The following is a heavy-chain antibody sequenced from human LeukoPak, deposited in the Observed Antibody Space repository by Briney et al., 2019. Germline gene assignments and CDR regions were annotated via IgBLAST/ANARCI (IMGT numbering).Heavy chain of an antibody. CDR2: LWNDGSNK. CDR1: GFSISSYG. Sequence: GGSLTRSCAGSGFSISSYGMDWVRQAPGKGLEWVAVLWNDGSNKYYAASVKGRFTISKDNSKNTLYLQMNSLRAEDTAVYYCARETVSSGWPIDYWGQGALVTVSS. J-gene: IGHJ4*02. V-gene: IGHV3-33*08. D-gene: IGHD6-19*01. CDR3: ARETVSSGWPIDY.